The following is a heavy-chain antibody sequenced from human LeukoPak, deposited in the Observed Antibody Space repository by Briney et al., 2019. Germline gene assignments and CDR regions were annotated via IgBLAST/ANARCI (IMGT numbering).Heavy chain of an antibody. CDR2: ISGSGGST. CDR1: GFTFSSYA. J-gene: IGHJ4*02. V-gene: IGHV3-23*01. D-gene: IGHD3-22*01. CDR3: AKDSDYYDSSGYSPPHYFDY. Sequence: GGSLRLSCAASGFTFSSYAMSWVRQAPGKGLEWVSAISGSGGSTYYADSVKGRFTISRDNSKNTLYLQMNSLRAEDTAVYYCAKDSDYYDSSGYSPPHYFDYWGQGTLVTVSS.